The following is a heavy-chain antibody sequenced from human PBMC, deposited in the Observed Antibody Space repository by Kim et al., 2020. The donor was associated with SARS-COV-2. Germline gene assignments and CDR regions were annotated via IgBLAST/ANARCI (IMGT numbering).Heavy chain of an antibody. J-gene: IGHJ3*02. CDR3: ARDTPGQKAFDI. Sequence: AVPVTSRVTITPATSKNQFSLQLNSVTPEDTAVYYCARDTPGQKAFDIWGQGTMVAVSS. V-gene: IGHV6-1*01.